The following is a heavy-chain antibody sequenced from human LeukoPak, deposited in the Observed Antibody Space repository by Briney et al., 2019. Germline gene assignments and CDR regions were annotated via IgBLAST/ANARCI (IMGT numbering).Heavy chain of an antibody. CDR3: ARPQLGSSAGYVDY. CDR1: VASISSSRSF. J-gene: IGHJ4*02. Sequence: SETLSLTSTVSVASISSSRSFWGWIRHPPGKWLEWIVSIFSGGNTYYNPSLNSRVTISIDTSKNQFSLRLSSVTAADTAFYFCARPQLGSSAGYVDYWGQGILVTVSS. D-gene: IGHD3-9*01. CDR2: IFSGGNT. V-gene: IGHV4-39*01.